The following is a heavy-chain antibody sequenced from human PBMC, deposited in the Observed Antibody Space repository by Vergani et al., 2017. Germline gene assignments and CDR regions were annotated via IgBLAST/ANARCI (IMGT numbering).Heavy chain of an antibody. CDR1: GFTFSSYA. V-gene: IGHV3-23*04. Sequence: EVQLVESGGGLVQPGGSLRLSCAASGFTFSSYAMSWVRQAPGKGLEWVSAISGSGGSTYYADSVKGRFTISRDNSKNTLYLQMNSLRAEDTALYYCAKDIAYCSGGSCYSYYYYGMDVWGQGTTVTVSS. CDR2: ISGSGGST. D-gene: IGHD2-15*01. CDR3: AKDIAYCSGGSCYSYYYYGMDV. J-gene: IGHJ6*02.